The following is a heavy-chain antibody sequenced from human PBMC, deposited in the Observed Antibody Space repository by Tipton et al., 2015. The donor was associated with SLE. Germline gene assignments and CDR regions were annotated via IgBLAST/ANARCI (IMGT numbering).Heavy chain of an antibody. D-gene: IGHD3-10*01. CDR3: ARDRLVGSGSYYSSTDYYYYMDV. CDR1: GFTFSDYY. Sequence: SLRLSCAASGFTFSDYYMSWIRQAPGKGLEWVSYISSSSSYTNYADSVKGRFTISRDNAKNSLYLQMNSLRAEDTAVYYCARDRLVGSGSYYSSTDYYYYMDVWGKGTTVTVSS. CDR2: ISSSSSYT. V-gene: IGHV3-11*06. J-gene: IGHJ6*03.